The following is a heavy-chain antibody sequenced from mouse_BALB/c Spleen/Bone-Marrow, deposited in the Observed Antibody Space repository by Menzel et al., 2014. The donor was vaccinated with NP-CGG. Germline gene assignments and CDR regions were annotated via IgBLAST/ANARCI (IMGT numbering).Heavy chain of an antibody. CDR2: IDPANGNT. Sequence: EVQLQQSGAELVKPGASVKLSCTASVFNIKDTYMHWVKQRPEQGLERIGRIDPANGNTKYDPKFQGKATITADTSSNTAYLQLSSLTSEDTAVYYCARYNYGSRQFAYWGQGTLVTVSA. V-gene: IGHV14-3*02. J-gene: IGHJ3*01. D-gene: IGHD1-1*01. CDR3: ARYNYGSRQFAY. CDR1: VFNIKDTY.